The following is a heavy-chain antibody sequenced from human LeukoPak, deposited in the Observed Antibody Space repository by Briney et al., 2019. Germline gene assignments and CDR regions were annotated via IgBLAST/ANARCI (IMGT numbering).Heavy chain of an antibody. CDR2: ISAYNGNT. D-gene: IGHD1-26*01. V-gene: IGHV1-18*01. J-gene: IGHJ4*02. CDR3: ARSSEWELLSSFDY. Sequence: ASVKVSCKASGGTFSSYAISWVRQAPGQGLEWMGWISAYNGNTNYAQKLQSRVTMTTDTSTSTAYMELRSLRSDDTAVYYCARSSEWELLSSFDYWGQGTLVTVSS. CDR1: GGTFSSYA.